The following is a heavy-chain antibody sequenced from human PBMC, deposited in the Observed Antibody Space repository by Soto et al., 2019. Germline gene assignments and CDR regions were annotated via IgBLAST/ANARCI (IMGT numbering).Heavy chain of an antibody. CDR1: GFTFSNYA. V-gene: IGHV3-23*01. CDR3: AKRATGTYFDY. J-gene: IGHJ4*02. Sequence: GGSQRLSCAASGFTFSNYAMNWVRQAPGKGLEWVSVISGSGGSTYYADSVKGRFTISRDNSKNTLYLQMNSLRAEDTAVYYCAKRATGTYFDYWGQGTLVTVSS. D-gene: IGHD1-1*01. CDR2: ISGSGGST.